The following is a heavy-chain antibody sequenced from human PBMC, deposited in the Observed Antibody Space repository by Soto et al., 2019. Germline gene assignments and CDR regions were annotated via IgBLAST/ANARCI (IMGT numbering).Heavy chain of an antibody. D-gene: IGHD6-19*01. V-gene: IGHV5-51*01. J-gene: IGHJ6*02. CDR1: GYSFTSYW. CDR2: IYPGDSDT. CDR3: ARRGAVAGNYYYYGMDV. Sequence: GESLKISCKGSGYSFTSYWIGWVRQMPGKGLEWMGIIYPGDSDTRYSPSFQGQVTISADKSISTAYLQWRSLKASDTAMYYCARRGAVAGNYYYYGMDVWGQGTTVTVSS.